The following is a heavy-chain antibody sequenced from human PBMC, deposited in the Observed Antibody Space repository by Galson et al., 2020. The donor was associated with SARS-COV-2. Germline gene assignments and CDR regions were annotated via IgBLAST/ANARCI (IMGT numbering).Heavy chain of an antibody. CDR2: ISSSSSYI. Sequence: GESLKISCAASGFTFSSYSMNWVRQAPGKGLEWVSSISSSSSYIYYADSVKGRFTISRDNAKNSLYLQMNSLRAEDTAVYYCARDWYCSSTSCYLYYYSYMDVWGQGTTVTVSS. CDR3: ARDWYCSSTSCYLYYYSYMDV. CDR1: GFTFSSYS. V-gene: IGHV3-21*01. J-gene: IGHJ6*03. D-gene: IGHD2-2*01.